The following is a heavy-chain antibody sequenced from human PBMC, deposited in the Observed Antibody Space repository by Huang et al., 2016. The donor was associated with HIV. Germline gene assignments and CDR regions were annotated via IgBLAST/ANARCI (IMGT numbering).Heavy chain of an antibody. CDR1: GGSFTCNY. CDR3: ARQWTILEWLLGLDV. Sequence: QMQLQQRGAGLLKPSETLSLTCGVSGGSFTCNYLTWIRQAPGKGLDWIGEVKDSVAPHYNPSFKGRVTISLDKSNRELSLNLRSVTAADTAVYYCARQWTILEWLLGLDVWGQGTTVIVSS. J-gene: IGHJ6*02. V-gene: IGHV4-34*02. CDR2: VKDSVAP. D-gene: IGHD3-3*01.